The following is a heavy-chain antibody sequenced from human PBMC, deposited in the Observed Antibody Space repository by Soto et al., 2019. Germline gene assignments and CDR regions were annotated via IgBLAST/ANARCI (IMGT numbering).Heavy chain of an antibody. J-gene: IGHJ4*02. CDR1: GFTFSNYA. V-gene: IGHV3-23*01. D-gene: IGHD3-9*01. CDR3: TKGSHYDILTAYHAFDF. CDR2: ISGGGGGT. Sequence: EVQLLESGGGLEQPGGSLRLSCAASGFTFSNYALNWVRHAPGTGLEWVSGISGGGGGTHYTDSVKGRFTISRANSKNPVFLQMNSLRAEDTAVYFCTKGSHYDILTAYHAFDFWGPGTLVTVSS.